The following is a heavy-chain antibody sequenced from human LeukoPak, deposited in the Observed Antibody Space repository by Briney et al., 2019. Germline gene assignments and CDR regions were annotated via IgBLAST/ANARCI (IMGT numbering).Heavy chain of an antibody. Sequence: SETLSLTCTVSGGSISSYYWSWIRQPPGKGLEWIGYIYYSGSTNYNPSLKSRVTISVDASKNQFSLKLSSVTAADTAVYYCARDSSGGKLFDYWGQGTLVTVSS. J-gene: IGHJ4*02. CDR2: IYYSGST. V-gene: IGHV4-59*12. D-gene: IGHD6-19*01. CDR1: GGSISSYY. CDR3: ARDSSGGKLFDY.